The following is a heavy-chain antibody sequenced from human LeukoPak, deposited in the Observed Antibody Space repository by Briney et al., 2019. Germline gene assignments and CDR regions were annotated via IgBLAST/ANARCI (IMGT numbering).Heavy chain of an antibody. D-gene: IGHD6-6*01. CDR2: CYYSGST. Sequence: SVTLSLTCTVSGCSISSYYWSWIRQPPGNGLEWIGYCYYSGSTNYNPSHKSRVTISVDPSKNQFSLKLSSVTAADTALYYCAREGSSSLFDIWGQGTMVTVSS. J-gene: IGHJ3*02. V-gene: IGHV4-59*01. CDR3: AREGSSSLFDI. CDR1: GCSISSYY.